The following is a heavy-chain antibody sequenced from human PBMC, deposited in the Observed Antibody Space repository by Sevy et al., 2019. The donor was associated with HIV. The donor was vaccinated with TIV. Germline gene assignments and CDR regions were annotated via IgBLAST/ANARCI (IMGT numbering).Heavy chain of an antibody. Sequence: GGSLRLSCVVSGITFSTSGMHWVRQAPGKGLEWVAVISYHGRDKFYADSVKGRCTISRDKSKIILYMQMVSLRAEDTAVYYCAKDFTGYNGMDVWGQGTMVTVSS. J-gene: IGHJ6*02. V-gene: IGHV3-30*18. CDR1: GITFSTSG. CDR3: AKDFTGYNGMDV. D-gene: IGHD3-9*01. CDR2: ISYHGRDK.